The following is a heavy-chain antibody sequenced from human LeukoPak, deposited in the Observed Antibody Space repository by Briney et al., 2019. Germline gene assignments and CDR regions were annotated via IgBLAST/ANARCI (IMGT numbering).Heavy chain of an antibody. CDR3: AKDLMYYYDSSGFVNDY. CDR2: ISGNAADT. V-gene: IGHV3-23*01. CDR1: GFTFSSYG. Sequence: PGGTLRLSCVASGFTFSSYGMSWVRQAPGKGLEWVSAISGNAADTFYADSVKGRFTISRDNSKNTLYLQMNSLRAEDTALYYCAKDLMYYYDSSGFVNDYWGQGTLVTVSS. J-gene: IGHJ4*02. D-gene: IGHD3-22*01.